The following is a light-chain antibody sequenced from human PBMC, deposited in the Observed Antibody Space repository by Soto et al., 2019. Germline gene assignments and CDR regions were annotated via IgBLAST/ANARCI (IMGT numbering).Light chain of an antibody. Sequence: IQMTQSPSSVSASVGDSVTITCRASQVISSWLAWYQVKPGKAPKLLNYGASNRESGVPSRFSASESGTLFTLTINSLQPEDFATYYCQQASSFPLTFGGGTTVEI. CDR2: GAS. J-gene: IGKJ4*01. CDR3: QQASSFPLT. CDR1: QVISSW. V-gene: IGKV1-12*01.